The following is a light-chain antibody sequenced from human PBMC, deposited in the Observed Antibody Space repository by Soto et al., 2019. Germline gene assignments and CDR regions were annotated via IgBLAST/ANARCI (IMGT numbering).Light chain of an antibody. CDR3: QQYGSSPLT. Sequence: EIVLTQSPGTLSLSPGERATLSCRASQSISSNYLVWYQQKPGQAPRLLIYGASSRATGIPDRFSGSGSGTDFTLTISRLEPEDFAVYYCQQYGSSPLTFGGGTKLEIK. CDR2: GAS. J-gene: IGKJ4*01. V-gene: IGKV3-20*01. CDR1: QSISSNY.